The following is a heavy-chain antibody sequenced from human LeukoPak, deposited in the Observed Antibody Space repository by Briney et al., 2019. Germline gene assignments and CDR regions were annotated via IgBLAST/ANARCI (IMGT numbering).Heavy chain of an antibody. J-gene: IGHJ5*02. CDR3: ARVELDYDILTGYYKSAWFDP. V-gene: IGHV4-59*01. CDR2: IYYSGST. CDR1: GGSISSYY. D-gene: IGHD3-9*01. Sequence: SETLSLTCTVAGGSISSYYWSWIRQPPGKGLEWRGYIYYSGSTNYNPSLKSRVTISVDTSKNQFSLKLSSVTAADTAVYYCARVELDYDILTGYYKSAWFDPWGQGTLVTVSS.